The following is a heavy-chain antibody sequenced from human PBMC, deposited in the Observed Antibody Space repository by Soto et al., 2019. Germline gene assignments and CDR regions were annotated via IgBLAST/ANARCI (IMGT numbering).Heavy chain of an antibody. CDR2: IYYSGST. D-gene: IGHD3-22*01. J-gene: IGHJ4*02. CDR1: GGSVSSGSYY. CDR3: AKLPYYYDSSGYPFDY. V-gene: IGHV4-61*01. Sequence: SETLSLTCTVSGGSVSSGSYYWSWIRQPPGKGLEWIGYIYYSGSTNYNPSLKSRVTISVDTSKNQFSLKLNSVTAEDTAVYYCAKLPYYYDSSGYPFDYWGQGTLVTVSS.